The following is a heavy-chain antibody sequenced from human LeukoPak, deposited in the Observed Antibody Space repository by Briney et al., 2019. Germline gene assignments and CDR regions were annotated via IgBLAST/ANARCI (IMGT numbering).Heavy chain of an antibody. CDR1: GFTFSNYA. Sequence: PGGSLRLSCAASGFTFSNYAMRWVRQAPGKGLDWVSAIGSGGGDTFYADSVKGRFTISRDNSKNTLSLQMNSLRAEDTAVYYCARVFQSSMDVWGRGTTVTVSS. CDR3: ARVFQSSMDV. J-gene: IGHJ6*03. V-gene: IGHV3-23*01. CDR2: IGSGGGDT.